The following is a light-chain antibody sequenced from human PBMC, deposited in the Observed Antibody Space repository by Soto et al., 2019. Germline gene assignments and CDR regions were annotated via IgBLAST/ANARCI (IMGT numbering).Light chain of an antibody. CDR1: SSDVGGYNY. CDR3: CSYACIYTTL. CDR2: DVS. J-gene: IGLJ7*01. V-gene: IGLV2-11*01. Sequence: QSALTQPRSVSGSPGQSVTISCTGTSSDVGGYNYVSWYQQHPGKAPKLMIYDVSKRPSGVPDRFSGSKSGNTASLTISGLQAEDEADYYCCSYACIYTTLFGGGTQLTVL.